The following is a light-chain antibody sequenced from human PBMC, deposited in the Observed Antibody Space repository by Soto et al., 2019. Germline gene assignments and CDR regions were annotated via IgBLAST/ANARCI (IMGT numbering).Light chain of an antibody. CDR1: QSISSY. J-gene: IGKJ3*01. CDR3: HQSYSSPFP. Sequence: DIQMTQSPSSLSASVGDRVTITCRASQSISSYLNWYQQKPGKAPNLLIYAASSLQSGVPSKFSGSGSGTDFTLTISILQPEDFATYYCHQSYSSPFPFGPGTKVDIK. CDR2: AAS. V-gene: IGKV1-39*01.